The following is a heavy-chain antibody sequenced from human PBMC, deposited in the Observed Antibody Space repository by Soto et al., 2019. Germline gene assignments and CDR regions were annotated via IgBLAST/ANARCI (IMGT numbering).Heavy chain of an antibody. Sequence: ASVKVSCKASGYILTNNDVSWVRQATGQGLEWMGWMNPGSGDTGYAQKFQGRVTMTRNISIATAYMELSSLRADDTAIYYCARMASFGSLSWLDPWGQGTLVTV. CDR1: GYILTNND. CDR2: MNPGSGDT. D-gene: IGHD5-18*01. CDR3: ARMASFGSLSWLDP. V-gene: IGHV1-8*01. J-gene: IGHJ5*02.